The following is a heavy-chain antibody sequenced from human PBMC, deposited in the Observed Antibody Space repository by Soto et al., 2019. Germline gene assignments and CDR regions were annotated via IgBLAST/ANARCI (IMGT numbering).Heavy chain of an antibody. D-gene: IGHD3-10*01. CDR3: ARDKGGEFLKGSGMDV. Sequence: QMQLQESGPGLVKPSETLSLICSVSGDSITAYYLSWLRQSPGKELEWIGDIYHNGETNYNPSLTSRVTRSADTSKTQFSLRLSSVTAADTGVYYCARDKGGEFLKGSGMDVWGQGTTVIVSS. CDR2: IYHNGET. CDR1: GDSITAYY. J-gene: IGHJ6*02. V-gene: IGHV4-59*01.